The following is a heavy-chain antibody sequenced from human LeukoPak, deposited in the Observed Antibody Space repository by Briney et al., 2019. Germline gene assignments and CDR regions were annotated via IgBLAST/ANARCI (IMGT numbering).Heavy chain of an antibody. CDR2: ISAYNGNT. V-gene: IGHV1-18*01. Sequence: GASVKVSCRASGYTSTSYGISWVRQAPGQGLEWMGWISAYNGNTNYAQKLQGRVTMTTDTSTSTAYMELRSLRSDDTAVYYCAHDYGDVRLYCWGQGTLVTVSS. D-gene: IGHD4-17*01. J-gene: IGHJ4*02. CDR1: GYTSTSYG. CDR3: AHDYGDVRLYC.